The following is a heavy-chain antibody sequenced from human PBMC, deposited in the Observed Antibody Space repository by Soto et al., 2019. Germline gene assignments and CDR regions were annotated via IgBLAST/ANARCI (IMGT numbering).Heavy chain of an antibody. V-gene: IGHV4-30-4*01. CDR3: VRTARQGAVAPHWFDR. CDR2: VYYTGST. J-gene: IGHJ5*02. CDR1: GGSISTVGYY. D-gene: IGHD2-21*02. Sequence: VSGGSISTVGYYWSWIRQAPGKGLEWIGYVYYTGSTYYNPSLMSRLTISVDTSKNQFSLKLTSVTAAETAVYYCVRTARQGAVAPHWFDRWGQGTQVTVSS.